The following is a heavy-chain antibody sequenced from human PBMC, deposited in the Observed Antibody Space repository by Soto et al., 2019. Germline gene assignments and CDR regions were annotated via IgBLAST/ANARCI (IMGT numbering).Heavy chain of an antibody. CDR1: GYSFTDYH. V-gene: IGHV1-69*06. CDR2: IIPIFGTA. J-gene: IGHJ6*02. Sequence: SVKVSCKASGYSFTDYHIHWVRQAPGQGLEWMGGIIPIFGTANYAQKFQGRVTITADKSTSTAYMELSSLRSEDTAVYYCARASSGWTQGGGYYYYYGMDVWGQGTTVTVSS. CDR3: ARASSGWTQGGGYYYYYGMDV. D-gene: IGHD6-19*01.